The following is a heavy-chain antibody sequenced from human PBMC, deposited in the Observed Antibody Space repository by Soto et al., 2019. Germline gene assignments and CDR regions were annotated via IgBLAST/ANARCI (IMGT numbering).Heavy chain of an antibody. J-gene: IGHJ5*02. CDR2: INHSGST. D-gene: IGHD3-10*01. V-gene: IGHV4-34*01. Sequence: QVQLQQWGAGLLKPSETLSLTCAVYGGSFSGYYWSWIRQPPGKGLDWIGEINHSGSTNYNPSLKSRVTISVDTATNQFSLKLSSVTAADTAVYYCARLRRILWFGGSNWFDPWGQGTLVTVSS. CDR3: ARLRRILWFGGSNWFDP. CDR1: GGSFSGYY.